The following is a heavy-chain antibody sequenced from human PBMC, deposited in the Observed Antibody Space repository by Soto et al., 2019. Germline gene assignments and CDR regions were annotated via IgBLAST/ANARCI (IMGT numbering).Heavy chain of an antibody. CDR1: GGSFSGYY. CDR2: INHSGST. CDR3: ARGRLYGMDV. J-gene: IGHJ6*02. V-gene: IGHV4-34*01. Sequence: SETLSLTCAVYGGSFSGYYGSWIRQPPGKGLEWIGEINHSGSTNYNPSLKSRVTISVDTSKNQFSLKLSSVTAADTAVYYCARGRLYGMDVWGQGTTVTVSS. D-gene: IGHD5-12*01.